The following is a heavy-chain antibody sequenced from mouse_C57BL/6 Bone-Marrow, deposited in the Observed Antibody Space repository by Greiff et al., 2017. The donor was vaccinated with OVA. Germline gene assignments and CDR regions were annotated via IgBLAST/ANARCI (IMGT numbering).Heavy chain of an antibody. CDR3: ARGGSSPPWFAY. CDR2: IYPSDSET. D-gene: IGHD1-1*01. Sequence: QVQLKQPGAELVRPGSSVKLSCKASGYTFTSYWMDWVKQRPGQGLEWIGNIYPSDSETHYNQKFKDKATLTVDKSSSTAYMQLSSLTSEDSAVYYCARGGSSPPWFAYWGQGTLVTVSA. V-gene: IGHV1-61*01. CDR1: GYTFTSYW. J-gene: IGHJ3*01.